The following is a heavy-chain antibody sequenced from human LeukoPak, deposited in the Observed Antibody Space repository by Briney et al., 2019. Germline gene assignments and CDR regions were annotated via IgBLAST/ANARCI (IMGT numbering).Heavy chain of an antibody. CDR3: ARGGSKQEY. D-gene: IGHD2-15*01. V-gene: IGHV4-59*01. J-gene: IGHJ4*02. CDR1: GVSISSYY. Sequence: PSETLSLTCTVSGVSISSYYWSWIRQPPGKGLEWIGYIYYTGSTNYNPSLKSRVTISVDTSKNQFSLKLSSVSAADTAVYYCARGGSKQEYWGQGTLVCVSS. CDR2: IYYTGST.